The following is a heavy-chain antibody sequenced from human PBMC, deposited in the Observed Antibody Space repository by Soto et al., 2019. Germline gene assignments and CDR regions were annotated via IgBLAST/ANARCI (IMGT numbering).Heavy chain of an antibody. CDR2: ISYSGIT. Sequence: SETLSLTCTVSGGSISSDNYYWSWIRQPPGKGLEWIGYISYSGITYYNPSLKSRVTISVDTSKNQFSLKLSSVTAADTAVYYCARGDYWGQGTLVTVSS. CDR1: GGSISSDNYY. J-gene: IGHJ4*02. V-gene: IGHV4-30-4*01. CDR3: ARGDY.